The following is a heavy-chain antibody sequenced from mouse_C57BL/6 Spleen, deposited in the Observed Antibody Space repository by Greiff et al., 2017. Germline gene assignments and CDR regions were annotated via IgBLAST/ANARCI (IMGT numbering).Heavy chain of an antibody. CDR1: GYTFTSYW. CDR3: ARSEYGNFDY. J-gene: IGHJ2*01. V-gene: IGHV1-7*01. D-gene: IGHD2-10*02. Sequence: QVQLQQPGAELVKPGASVKLSCKASGYTFTSYWMPWVKQRPGQGLEWIGYINPSSGYTKYNQKFKNKATLTADKSSSTAYMQLSSLTYEDSAVYYCARSEYGNFDYWGQGTTLTVSS. CDR2: INPSSGYT.